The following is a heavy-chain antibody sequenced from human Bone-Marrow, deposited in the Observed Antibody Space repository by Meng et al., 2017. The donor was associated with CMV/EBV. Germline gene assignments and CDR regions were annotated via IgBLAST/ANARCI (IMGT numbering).Heavy chain of an antibody. D-gene: IGHD3-3*01. CDR3: AKDRGPVLRFLERPKTNWFDP. Sequence: ASVKVSCKASGYTFTGYYMHWVRQAPGQGLEWMGWINPNSGGTNHAQKFQGRVTMTRDTSISTAYMELGRLRSDDTAVYYCAKDRGPVLRFLERPKTNWFDPWGQGTLVTVSS. CDR2: INPNSGGT. V-gene: IGHV1-2*02. J-gene: IGHJ5*02. CDR1: GYTFTGYY.